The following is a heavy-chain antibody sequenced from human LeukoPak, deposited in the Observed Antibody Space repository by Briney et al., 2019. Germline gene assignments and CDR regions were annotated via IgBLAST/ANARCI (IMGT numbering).Heavy chain of an antibody. J-gene: IGHJ4*01. CDR1: GGSISSYY. V-gene: IGHV4-4*09. D-gene: IGHD1-26*01. CDR3: ARQKVGTSGNYFDS. CDR2: IYTRGST. Sequence: SETLSLTCTVSGGSISSYYWSWIRQPPGKGLEYIGYIYTRGSTNYSPPLKSRVAISADTSKNPFSLKVTSVTAAGTAMYYCARQKVGTSGNYFDSWGHGTLVSVSS.